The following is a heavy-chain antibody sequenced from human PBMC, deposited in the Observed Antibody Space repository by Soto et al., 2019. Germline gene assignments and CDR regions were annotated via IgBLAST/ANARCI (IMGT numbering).Heavy chain of an antibody. Sequence: QVQLQESGPGLVKPSETLSLTCTVSGGSVSSGSYYWSWIRQPPGKGLEWIGYIYYSGSTNYNPSLKSRVTRSVDTSKNQFSLKLSSVTAADTAVYYCARAIVDTAMVNPFDYWGQGTLVTVSS. CDR3: ARAIVDTAMVNPFDY. D-gene: IGHD5-18*01. CDR1: GGSVSSGSYY. CDR2: IYYSGST. V-gene: IGHV4-61*01. J-gene: IGHJ4*02.